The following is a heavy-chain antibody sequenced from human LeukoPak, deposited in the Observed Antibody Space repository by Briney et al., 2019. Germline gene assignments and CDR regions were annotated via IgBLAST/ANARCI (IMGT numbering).Heavy chain of an antibody. D-gene: IGHD1-26*01. V-gene: IGHV3-30-3*01. CDR2: ISYDGSNK. CDR1: GFTFSSYA. CDR3: GRVVGLDTPSNWFDP. J-gene: IGHJ5*02. Sequence: HPGRSLRLSCAASGFTFSSYAMHWVRQAPGKGLEWVAVISYDGSNKYYADSVKGRFTISRDNSKNTLYLQMNSLRAEDTSVYYCGRVVGLDTPSNWFDPWGQGTLVIVSS.